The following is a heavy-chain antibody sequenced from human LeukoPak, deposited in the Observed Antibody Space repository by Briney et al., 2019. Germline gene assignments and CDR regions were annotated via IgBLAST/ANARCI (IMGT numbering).Heavy chain of an antibody. CDR2: IYYSGST. D-gene: IGHD6-19*01. CDR1: GGSISTSNYY. CDR3: ARHGAGYSSGWYAYYFNY. J-gene: IGHJ4*02. V-gene: IGHV4-39*01. Sequence: SETLSLTCTVSGGSISTSNYYWGWILQPPGKGLEWIGNIYYSGSTYYSPSLKSRVTISVDTSKNQFSLKLSSVTAADTAVYYCARHGAGYSSGWYAYYFNYWGQGTLVTVSS.